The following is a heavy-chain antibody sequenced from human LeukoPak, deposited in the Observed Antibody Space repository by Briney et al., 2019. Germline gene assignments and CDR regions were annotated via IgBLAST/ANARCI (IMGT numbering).Heavy chain of an antibody. D-gene: IGHD3-10*01. CDR1: GFTFNSYW. J-gene: IGHJ4*02. Sequence: GGSLRLSCAASGFTFNSYWMHWVRQVPGKGLVWVSRINTDGTRTNYVDSAKGRFTISRDNAKNTLFLQMNSLGAEDSAVYYCARGNFYSGSGSAPLDYWGQGTLVTVSS. CDR2: INTDGTRT. CDR3: ARGNFYSGSGSAPLDY. V-gene: IGHV3-74*01.